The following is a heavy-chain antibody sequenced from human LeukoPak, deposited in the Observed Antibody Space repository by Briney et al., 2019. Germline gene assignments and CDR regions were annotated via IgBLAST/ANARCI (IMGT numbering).Heavy chain of an antibody. D-gene: IGHD5-18*01. J-gene: IGHJ4*02. CDR1: GFTFSSYA. CDR2: ISYDGSNK. Sequence: GRSLRLSCAASGFTFSSYAMHWVRQAPGKGLEWVAVISYDGSNKYYADSVKGRFTISRDNSKNTLYLQMNSLRAEDTAVYYCARSLYSYGYGPFDYWGQGTLVTVSS. CDR3: ARSLYSYGYGPFDY. V-gene: IGHV3-30-3*01.